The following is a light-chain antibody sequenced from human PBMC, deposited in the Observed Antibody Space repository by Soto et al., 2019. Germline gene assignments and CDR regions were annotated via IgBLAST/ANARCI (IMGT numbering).Light chain of an antibody. J-gene: IGKJ4*01. V-gene: IGKV3-15*01. Sequence: EIVMTQSPATLSESPGDRATLSCRASESVISNFAGYRQKHGQAPRLLIYGASTRATGIPGRFSGSGSGTEFNLPISGLQSEDFVVYYCQQHNNWPPFTFGGGTKVEIK. CDR3: QQHNNWPPFT. CDR1: ESVISN. CDR2: GAS.